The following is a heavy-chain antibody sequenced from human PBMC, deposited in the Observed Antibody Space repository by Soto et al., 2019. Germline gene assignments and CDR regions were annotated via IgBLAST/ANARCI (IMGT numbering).Heavy chain of an antibody. J-gene: IGHJ3*02. CDR3: ARDGTATHAFDI. CDR2: IYYSGST. Sequence: QVQLQESGPGLVKPSETLSLTCTVSGGSISSYYWSWIRQPPGKGLEWIGYIYYSGSTNYNPSLKSRVTISVDTSKNQFSLKLSSVIAADTAVYYCARDGTATHAFDIWGQGTMVTVSS. V-gene: IGHV4-59*01. CDR1: GGSISSYY. D-gene: IGHD4-17*01.